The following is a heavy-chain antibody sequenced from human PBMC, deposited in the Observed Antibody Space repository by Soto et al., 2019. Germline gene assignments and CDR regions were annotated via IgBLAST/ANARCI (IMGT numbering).Heavy chain of an antibody. V-gene: IGHV5-10-1*01. CDR2: IDPSDSET. CDR3: AGRDHFYVSSGYYFGFDY. J-gene: IGHJ4*02. CDR1: GYSFISYW. Sequence: PGESLKISCKGSGYSFISYWISWVRQMPGKGLEWMGTIDPSDSETKYSPSFQGHVTISADKSISTAYLQWSSLQASDTAIYYCAGRDHFYVSSGYYFGFDYWGQGSLVTVSS. D-gene: IGHD3-22*01.